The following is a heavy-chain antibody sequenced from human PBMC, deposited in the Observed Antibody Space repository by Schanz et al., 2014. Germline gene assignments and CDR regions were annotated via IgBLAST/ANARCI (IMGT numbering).Heavy chain of an antibody. D-gene: IGHD6-6*01. Sequence: QLQLVQSGAEVKKPGSSVKVSCKLSGGTFSSYTISWMRQAPGQGLEWMGKIIPVLAIADYAQKLQGRVTMTADTSTSTAYMDLRSLRSDDTAVYYCARDQSPYTNSSDVRYFDYWGQGSLVTVSS. CDR3: ARDQSPYTNSSDVRYFDY. CDR1: GGTFSSYT. J-gene: IGHJ4*02. CDR2: IIPVLAIA. V-gene: IGHV1-69*08.